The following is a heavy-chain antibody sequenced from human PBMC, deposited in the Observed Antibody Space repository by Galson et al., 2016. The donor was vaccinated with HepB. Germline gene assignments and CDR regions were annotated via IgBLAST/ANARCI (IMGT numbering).Heavy chain of an antibody. D-gene: IGHD2/OR15-2a*01. CDR1: GSTLTELS. CDR3: VIDWRRMSHFHYGLDV. Sequence: SVKVSCKVSGSTLTELSIHWVRQAPARGLEWIGGFDPENGETIYTQRFQGRVTMTEDTSTDTAYMELSSLRSEDTAVYFCVIDWRRMSHFHYGLDVWGQGTTVIVSS. CDR2: FDPENGET. J-gene: IGHJ6*02. V-gene: IGHV1-24*01.